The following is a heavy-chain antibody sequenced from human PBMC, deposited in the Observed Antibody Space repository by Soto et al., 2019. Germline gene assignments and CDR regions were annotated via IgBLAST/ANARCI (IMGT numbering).Heavy chain of an antibody. CDR3: AGGGVRGVITRTRDYYGMDV. Sequence: GEALKISCACSGYSFTSCWIGWRREMGGEGLEWMGISYPGDSDTRYSQPLHGQITTSADTSISTAYPQWSSLKASDTAMYYCAGGGVRGVITRTRDYYGMDVWGQGTTVTVSS. CDR1: GYSFTSCW. V-gene: IGHV5-51*01. D-gene: IGHD3-10*01. J-gene: IGHJ6*02. CDR2: SYPGDSDT.